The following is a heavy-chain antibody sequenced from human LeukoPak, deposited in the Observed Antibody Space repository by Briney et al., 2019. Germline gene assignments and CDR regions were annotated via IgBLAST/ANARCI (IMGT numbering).Heavy chain of an antibody. V-gene: IGHV4-34*01. Sequence: SETLSLTCAVYGGSFSGYYWSWIRQPPGKGLEWIGEINHSGSTNYNPSLKSRVTISVDTSKNQFSLKLSSVTAADTAVYYCARGGLMYYDFWSGYPNFDYWGQGTLVTVSS. J-gene: IGHJ4*02. CDR3: ARGGLMYYDFWSGYPNFDY. D-gene: IGHD3-3*01. CDR2: INHSGST. CDR1: GGSFSGYY.